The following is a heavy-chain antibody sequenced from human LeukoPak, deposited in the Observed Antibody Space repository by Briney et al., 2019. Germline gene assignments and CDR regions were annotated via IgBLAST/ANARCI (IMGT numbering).Heavy chain of an antibody. CDR2: ISGTAGST. D-gene: IGHD3-10*01. Sequence: GGSLGLSCAASGFTFSSYAMSWVRQAPGKGLEWVSAISGTAGSTYYADSVKGRFTISRDNSKNTLYLQMNSLRAEDTAVYYCAKDGTVRGVIAEHFDYWGQGTLVTVSS. V-gene: IGHV3-23*01. CDR3: AKDGTVRGVIAEHFDY. J-gene: IGHJ4*02. CDR1: GFTFSSYA.